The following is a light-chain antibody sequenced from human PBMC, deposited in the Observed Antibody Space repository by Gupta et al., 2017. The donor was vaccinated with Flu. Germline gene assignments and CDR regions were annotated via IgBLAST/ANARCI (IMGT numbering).Light chain of an antibody. CDR1: QSISIN. Sequence: EVVMPQSPATLSVSPGERATLSCRASQSISINLAWYQQKPGQAPRLLIYYASKRATGIPARLSGSGSGTDFTLTISSLQSEDFAVYFCQQYDNGPPSTFGGGTKVEIK. V-gene: IGKV3-15*01. J-gene: IGKJ4*01. CDR2: YAS. CDR3: QQYDNGPPST.